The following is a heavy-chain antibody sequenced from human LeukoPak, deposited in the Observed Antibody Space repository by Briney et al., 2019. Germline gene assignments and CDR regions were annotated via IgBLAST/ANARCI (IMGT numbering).Heavy chain of an antibody. V-gene: IGHV4-61*08. CDR2: IYYSGST. D-gene: IGHD3-16*01. CDR1: GGSISSGGYS. CDR3: SGFSPRLYYFDY. J-gene: IGHJ4*02. Sequence: SETLSLTCTVSGGSISSGGYSWSWIRQHPGKGLEWIGYIYYSGSTNYNPSLKSRVTISVDTSKNQFSLKLSSVTAADTAVYYCSGFSPRLYYFDYWGQGTLVTVSS.